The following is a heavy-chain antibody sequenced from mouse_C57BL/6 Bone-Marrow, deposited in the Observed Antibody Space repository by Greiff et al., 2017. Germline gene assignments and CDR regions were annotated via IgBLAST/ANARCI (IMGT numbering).Heavy chain of an antibody. CDR3: ARKERDWYFDV. Sequence: VKLQQSGAELVRPGTSVKVSCKASGYAFTNYLIEWVKQRPGQGLEWIGVINPGSGGTNYNEKFKGKATLTADKSSSTAYRQLSSLTSEDSAVYFCARKERDWYFDVWGTGTTVTVSS. CDR2: INPGSGGT. V-gene: IGHV1-54*01. J-gene: IGHJ1*03. CDR1: GYAFTNYL.